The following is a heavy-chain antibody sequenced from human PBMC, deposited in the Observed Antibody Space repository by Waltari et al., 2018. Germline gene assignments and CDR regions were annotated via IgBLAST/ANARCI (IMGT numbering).Heavy chain of an antibody. CDR3: ARDTSSWPGSFDY. CDR1: GFTFNSYS. Sequence: EVQLVESGGGLVKPGGSLRLSCAASGFTFNSYSITWVRQAPGKGLEWFSSISSSSRYIYYADSVKGRFIISRDNAKNSLYLQMNSLRAEDTAVYYCARDTSSWPGSFDYWGQGTLVTVSS. CDR2: ISSSSRYI. D-gene: IGHD2-15*01. V-gene: IGHV3-21*01. J-gene: IGHJ4*02.